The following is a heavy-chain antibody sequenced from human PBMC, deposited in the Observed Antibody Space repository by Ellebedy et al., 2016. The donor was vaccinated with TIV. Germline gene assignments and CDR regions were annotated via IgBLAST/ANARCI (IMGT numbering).Heavy chain of an antibody. V-gene: IGHV1-46*01. CDR3: ARGRPYGMDV. Sequence: AASVKVSCKPSGYTFTTYHIHWVRQAPGQGLEWMGIINPSDGSTTYAQKFQGRVIMTRDKSTITVYMVLSSLRSEDMAVYYCARGRPYGMDVWGQGTTVTVSS. J-gene: IGHJ6*02. CDR1: GYTFTTYH. CDR2: INPSDGST.